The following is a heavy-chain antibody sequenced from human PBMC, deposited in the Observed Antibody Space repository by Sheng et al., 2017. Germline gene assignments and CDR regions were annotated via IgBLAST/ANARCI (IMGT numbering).Heavy chain of an antibody. Sequence: VQLVESGGGVVQPGRSLRLSCAASGFRFNDYYMNWIRQAPGKGLEWVSSITGSGDKTYYADSVKGRFTIFRDNSKDTLYLQMSTLRADDTALYYCAKDRWELPQLHADWGQGTLVTVSS. CDR3: AKDRWELPQLHAD. CDR1: GFRFNDYY. V-gene: IGHV3-23*04. D-gene: IGHD1-7*01. CDR2: ITGSGDKT. J-gene: IGHJ4*02.